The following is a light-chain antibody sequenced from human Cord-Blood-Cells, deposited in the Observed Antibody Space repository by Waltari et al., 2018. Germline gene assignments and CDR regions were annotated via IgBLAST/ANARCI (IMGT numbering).Light chain of an antibody. V-gene: IGKV3-15*01. CDR1: QSVSNN. CDR3: QQYNNWPPSIT. CDR2: GAS. Sequence: EIVMTQSPATRYVSPGERANLSCRASQSVSNNLAWYQQKPGQAPRLLIYGASTKATGIPVRFSGSGSGTEFTLTISSMQFEAFAVYYCQQYNNWPPSITFGQGTRLEIK. J-gene: IGKJ5*01.